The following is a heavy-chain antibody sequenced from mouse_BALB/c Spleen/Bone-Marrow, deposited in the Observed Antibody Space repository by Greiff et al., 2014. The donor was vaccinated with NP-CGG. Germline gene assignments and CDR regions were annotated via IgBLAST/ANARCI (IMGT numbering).Heavy chain of an antibody. J-gene: IGHJ2*01. CDR2: INPGSGGA. CDR3: ARFGRYYFDY. V-gene: IGHV1-54*01. CDR1: GYAFTNYL. Sequence: QVQLKESGAELVRPGTAVNVSCKASGYAFTNYLIEWVKQRPGQGLEWIGVINPGSGGANYNEKFKGKATLTADKSSSTAYVQLSSLTSDDSAVYFCARFGRYYFDYWGQGTTLTVSS.